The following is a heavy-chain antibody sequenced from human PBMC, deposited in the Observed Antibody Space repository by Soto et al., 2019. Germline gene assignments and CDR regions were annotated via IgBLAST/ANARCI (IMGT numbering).Heavy chain of an antibody. D-gene: IGHD2-15*01. CDR2: ISYDGTNK. CDR1: GFTFSSYG. Sequence: LRLSCAASGFTFSSYGMHWVRQAPGKGLEWVAVISYDGTNKYYADSVKGRFTISRDNSKNTLYLQMNSLRAEDTAVYYCAKEYCSGGSCYSGSSDIGWHWGQGTLVTVSS. V-gene: IGHV3-30*18. J-gene: IGHJ1*01. CDR3: AKEYCSGGSCYSGSSDIGWH.